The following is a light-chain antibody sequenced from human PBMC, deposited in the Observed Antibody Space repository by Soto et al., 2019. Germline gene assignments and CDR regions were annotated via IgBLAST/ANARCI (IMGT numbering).Light chain of an antibody. CDR2: DDS. CDR1: NIGSKS. CDR3: QVWDSSSGHHV. Sequence: SSELTQPPSVSVAPGQTARITCGGNNIGSKSVHWYQQKPGQAPVLVVYDDSDRPSGIPGRFSGSNSGNTATLTISRVEAEDEADYYCQVWDSSSGHHVFGTGTKLTVL. V-gene: IGLV3-21*02. J-gene: IGLJ1*01.